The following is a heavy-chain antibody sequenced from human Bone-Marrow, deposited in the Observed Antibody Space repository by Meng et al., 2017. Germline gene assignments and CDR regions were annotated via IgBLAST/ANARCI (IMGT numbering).Heavy chain of an antibody. CDR2: INHSGST. CDR1: GGSFSGYY. J-gene: IGHJ6*02. V-gene: IGHV4-34*01. D-gene: IGHD4-17*01. Sequence: GSLRLSCAVYGGSFSGYYWSWIRQPPGKGLEWIGEINHSGSTNYNPSLKSRVTISVDTSKNQFSLKLSSVTAADTAVYYCARVMDYGYHYYYYGMDVWGQGTTVTVSS. CDR3: ARVMDYGYHYYYYGMDV.